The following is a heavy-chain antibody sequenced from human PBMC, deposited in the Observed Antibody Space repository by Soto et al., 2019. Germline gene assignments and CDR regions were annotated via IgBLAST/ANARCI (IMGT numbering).Heavy chain of an antibody. Sequence: SETLSLTCAVYGGSFIGYYWSWILQPPWKGLEWIGEINHSGSTNYNPSLKSRVTISVDTSKNQFSLKLSSVTAADTAVYYCARDAVSSSGTAVGIDPWGQGTLVTVSS. D-gene: IGHD6-13*01. CDR3: ARDAVSSSGTAVGIDP. V-gene: IGHV4-34*01. J-gene: IGHJ5*02. CDR1: GGSFIGYY. CDR2: INHSGST.